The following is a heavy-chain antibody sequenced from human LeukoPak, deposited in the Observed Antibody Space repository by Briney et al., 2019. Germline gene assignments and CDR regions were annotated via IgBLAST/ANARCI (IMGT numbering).Heavy chain of an antibody. CDR1: GGTFSSYA. Sequence: GSSVKVSCKASGGTFSSYAISWVRQAPGQGLEWMGRIIPIFGIANYAQKFQGRVTITADKSTSTAYMELSSLRSEDTAVYYCARDGYSSGWYYWFDPWGQGTLVTVSS. J-gene: IGHJ5*02. CDR2: IIPIFGIA. D-gene: IGHD6-19*01. CDR3: ARDGYSSGWYYWFDP. V-gene: IGHV1-69*04.